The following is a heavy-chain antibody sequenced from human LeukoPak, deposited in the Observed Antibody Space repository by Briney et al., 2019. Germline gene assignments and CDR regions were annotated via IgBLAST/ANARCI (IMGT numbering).Heavy chain of an antibody. D-gene: IGHD3-22*01. CDR2: ISGSGGST. CDR1: GFTFSSYA. Sequence: GGSLRLSCAASGFTFSSYAMSWVRQAPGKGLEWVSAISGSGGSTYYADSVKGRFTISRDNSKNTLYLQMNSLRAGDTAVYYCAKDRGYDSSGYHLFDYWGQGTLVTVSS. J-gene: IGHJ4*02. CDR3: AKDRGYDSSGYHLFDY. V-gene: IGHV3-23*01.